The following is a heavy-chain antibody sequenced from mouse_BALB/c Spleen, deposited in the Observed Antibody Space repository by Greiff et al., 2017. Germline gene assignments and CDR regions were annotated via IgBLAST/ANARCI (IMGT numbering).Heavy chain of an antibody. CDR2: ISSGGSYT. CDR1: GFTFSSYG. D-gene: IGHD2-10*02. CDR3: ARHEYGKMMDY. V-gene: IGHV5-6*02. J-gene: IGHJ4*01. Sequence: DVMLVESGGDLVKPGGSLKLSCAASGFTFSSYGMSWVRQTPDKRLEWVATISSGGSYTYYPDSVKGRFTISRDNAKNTLYLQMSSLKSEDTAMYYWARHEYGKMMDYWGQGTSVTVAS.